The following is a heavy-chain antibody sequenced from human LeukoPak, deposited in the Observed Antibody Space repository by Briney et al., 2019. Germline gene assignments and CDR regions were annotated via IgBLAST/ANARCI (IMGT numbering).Heavy chain of an antibody. D-gene: IGHD3/OR15-3a*01. CDR1: GFTMSHYG. V-gene: IGHV3-23*01. CDR2: IRSAVETT. CDR3: AKHFCTGLDCSLFDS. Sequence: GGSLRLSCAASGFTMSHYGVSWVRQAPGKGLEWISGIRSAVETTHYADSVKGRFIISRDDSKNALSLQLNSLRPEDTSLYYCAKHFCTGLDCSLFDSWGQGTLVTVSS. J-gene: IGHJ4*02.